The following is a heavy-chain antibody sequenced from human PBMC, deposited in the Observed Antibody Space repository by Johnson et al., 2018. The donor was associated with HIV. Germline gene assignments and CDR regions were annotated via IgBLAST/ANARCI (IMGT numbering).Heavy chain of an antibody. J-gene: IGHJ3*02. CDR3: VRASDAFDI. V-gene: IGHV3-9*01. CDR2: IRWDGGSI. Sequence: VRLVESGGGVVQPGGSLRLSCAASGFTFGNYAMHWVRQAPGKGLEWVSCIRWDGGSIGYADSVKGRFTISRDNAKNSLYLQMNTLSAEDTALYYCVRASDAFDIWGQGTIVNGSS. CDR1: GFTFGNYA.